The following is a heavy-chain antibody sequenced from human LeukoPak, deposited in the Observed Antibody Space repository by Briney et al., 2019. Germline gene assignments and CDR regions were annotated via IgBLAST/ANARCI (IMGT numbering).Heavy chain of an antibody. CDR2: ISYDGSNK. V-gene: IGHV3-30*18. J-gene: IGHJ5*02. D-gene: IGHD2-2*01. Sequence: PGGSLRLSRAASGFTFSSYGMHWVRQAPGKGLEWVAVISYDGSNKYYADSVKGRFTISRDNSKNTLYLQMNSLRAEDTAVYYCAKDLRGYCSSTSCRIPFDPWGQGTLVTVSS. CDR3: AKDLRGYCSSTSCRIPFDP. CDR1: GFTFSSYG.